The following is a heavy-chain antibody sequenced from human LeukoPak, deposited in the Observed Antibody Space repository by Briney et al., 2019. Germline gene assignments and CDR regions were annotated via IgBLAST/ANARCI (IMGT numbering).Heavy chain of an antibody. D-gene: IGHD3-22*01. CDR3: TRVLLRSKKYFDL. V-gene: IGHV1-46*01. J-gene: IGHJ4*02. Sequence: ASMTVSCKASGYTFTNYYIHWVRQAPGQGLEWMGIINPSGGGTTYAEKFQGRVTMTMDMSTSTVYMELSSLRSEDSAVYYCTRVLLRSKKYFDLWGQGTLVTVSS. CDR2: INPSGGGT. CDR1: GYTFTNYY.